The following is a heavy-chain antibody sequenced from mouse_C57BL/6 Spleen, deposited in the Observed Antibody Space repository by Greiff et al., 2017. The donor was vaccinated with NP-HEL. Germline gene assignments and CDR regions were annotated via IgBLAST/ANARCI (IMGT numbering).Heavy chain of an antibody. CDR3: ARDGGSREDYFDY. CDR1: GFTFSDYY. V-gene: IGHV5-16*01. D-gene: IGHD1-1*01. Sequence: DVQLVESEGGLVQPGSSMKLSCTASGFTFSDYYMAWVRQVPEKGLEWVANINYDGSSTYYLDSLKSRFIISRDNAKNILYLQMSSLKSEDTATYYCARDGGSREDYFDYWGQGTTLTVSS. J-gene: IGHJ2*01. CDR2: INYDGSST.